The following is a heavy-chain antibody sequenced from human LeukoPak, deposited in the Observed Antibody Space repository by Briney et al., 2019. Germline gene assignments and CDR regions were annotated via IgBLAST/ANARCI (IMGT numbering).Heavy chain of an antibody. V-gene: IGHV6-1*01. CDR1: GDSVSSNSAA. D-gene: IGHD6-13*01. CDR3: ARKLGSSSSWNYFDY. Sequence: SQTLSLTCAIPGDSVSSNSAAWNWTRQSPSRGLEWLGRTFYRSKWYNDYAVSVKSRITINPDTSKNQFSLQLNSVTPEDTAVYYCARKLGSSSSWNYFDYWGQGTLVTVSS. CDR2: TFYRSKWYN. J-gene: IGHJ4*02.